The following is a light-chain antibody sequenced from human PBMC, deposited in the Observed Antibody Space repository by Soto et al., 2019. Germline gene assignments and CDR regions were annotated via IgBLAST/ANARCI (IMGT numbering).Light chain of an antibody. CDR3: QHRMNWPLT. V-gene: IGKV3-11*01. J-gene: IGKJ5*01. Sequence: EIVLTQSPATLSLSPVERATLSCRASQSVSSYLAWYQQKPGQAPRLLIYDASNRASGTPARFSGSGSETDFTLTISSLEPEDFAVYYCQHRMNWPLTFGQGTRLEI. CDR2: DAS. CDR1: QSVSSY.